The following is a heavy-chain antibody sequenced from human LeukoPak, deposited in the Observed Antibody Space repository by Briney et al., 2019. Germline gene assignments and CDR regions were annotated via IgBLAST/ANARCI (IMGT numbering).Heavy chain of an antibody. CDR2: IYYSGST. CDR1: GGSISSSSYY. Sequence: PSETLSLTCTVSGGSISSSSYYWTWIRQPPGKGLEWIGYIYYSGSTNYNPSLKSRVIISIDTSKNQFSLKLSSVTAADTAVYYCARESGSNGFPVDYWGQGTLVTVSS. J-gene: IGHJ4*02. V-gene: IGHV4-61*01. CDR3: ARESGSNGFPVDY. D-gene: IGHD5-18*01.